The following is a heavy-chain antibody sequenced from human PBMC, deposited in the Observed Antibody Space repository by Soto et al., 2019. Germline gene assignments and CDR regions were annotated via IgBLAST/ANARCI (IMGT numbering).Heavy chain of an antibody. CDR2: IIPIFGTA. CDR3: ARGWGYDSNDYYYAY. D-gene: IGHD3-22*01. J-gene: IGHJ4*02. Sequence: QVQLVQSGAEVRKPGSSVKVSCKASGGTFSRHAISWVRQAPGQGLEWMGGIIPIFGTANHAQKCQGRVTISADESTRTVYRQLSSLRSEDTAMYYCARGWGYDSNDYYYAYWGQGTLVIVSS. CDR1: GGTFSRHA. V-gene: IGHV1-69*01.